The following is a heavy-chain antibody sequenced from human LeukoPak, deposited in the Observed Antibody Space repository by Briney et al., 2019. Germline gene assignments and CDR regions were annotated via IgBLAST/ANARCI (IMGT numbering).Heavy chain of an antibody. CDR1: GGSISSYY. CDR2: IYYSGST. J-gene: IGHJ4*02. Sequence: TPSETLSLTCTVSGGSISSYYWSWIRQPPGKGLEWIGYIYYSGSTNYNPSLKSRVTISVDTSKNQFSLKLSSVTAADTAVYYCARDRGLLSSGYFFDYWGQGTLVTVSS. V-gene: IGHV4-59*01. CDR3: ARDRGLLSSGYFFDY. D-gene: IGHD3-22*01.